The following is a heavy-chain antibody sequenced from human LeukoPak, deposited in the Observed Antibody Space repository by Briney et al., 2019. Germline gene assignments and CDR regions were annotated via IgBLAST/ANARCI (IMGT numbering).Heavy chain of an antibody. D-gene: IGHD3-10*01. J-gene: IGHJ4*02. CDR1: GFSFSDYY. Sequence: GGSLSLYCAASGFSFSDYYMSWMRQAPGKGLEWVSYISSSSSYTNYADSVKGRFTISRDNAKNSLYLQMDSLRDDDTAVYYCARAYGSGSHGYWGQGTLVTVSS. CDR3: ARAYGSGSHGY. CDR2: ISSSSSYT. V-gene: IGHV3-11*05.